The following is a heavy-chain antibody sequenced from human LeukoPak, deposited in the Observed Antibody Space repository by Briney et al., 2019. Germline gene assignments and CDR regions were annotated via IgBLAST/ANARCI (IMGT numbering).Heavy chain of an antibody. CDR1: GFTFSSYS. J-gene: IGHJ6*02. Sequence: GGSLRLSCAASGFTFSSYSMNWVRQAPGKGLEWVSSISSSSSYIYYADSVKGRFTISRDNAKNSLYLQMNSLRAEDTALYYCAIVGDIPNNYGMDVWGQGTTVTVSS. D-gene: IGHD3-9*01. CDR2: ISSSSSYI. CDR3: AIVGDIPNNYGMDV. V-gene: IGHV3-21*04.